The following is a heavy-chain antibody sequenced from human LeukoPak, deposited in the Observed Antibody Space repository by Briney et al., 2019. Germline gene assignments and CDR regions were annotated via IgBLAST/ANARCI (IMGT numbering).Heavy chain of an antibody. D-gene: IGHD1-26*01. CDR3: ARALYSGIHDDNWFDP. J-gene: IGHJ5*02. CDR2: IYHSGST. Sequence: PSETLSLTCAVSGGSISSSNWWSWVRQPPGKGLEWIGEIYHSGSTNYNPSLKSRVTISLDKSKNQFSLKLSSVTAADTAVYYCARALYSGIHDDNWFDPWGQETLVTVSS. CDR1: GGSISSSNW. V-gene: IGHV4-4*02.